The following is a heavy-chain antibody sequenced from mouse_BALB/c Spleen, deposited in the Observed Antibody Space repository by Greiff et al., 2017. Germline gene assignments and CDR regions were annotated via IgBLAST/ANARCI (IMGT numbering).Heavy chain of an antibody. D-gene: IGHD2-14*01. V-gene: IGHV1S81*02. J-gene: IGHJ4*01. CDR2: INPSNGGT. CDR3: TKEGVLHAMDY. Sequence: QVHVKQSGAELAKPGASVKMSCKASGYTFTSYWMYWVKQRPGQGLEWIGEINPSNGGTNFNEKFKSKATLTVDKSSSTAYMQLSSLTSEDSAVYYCTKEGVLHAMDYWGQGTSVTVSS. CDR1: GYTFTSYW.